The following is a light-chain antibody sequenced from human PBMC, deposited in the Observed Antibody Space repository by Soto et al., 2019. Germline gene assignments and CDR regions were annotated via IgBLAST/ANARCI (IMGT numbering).Light chain of an antibody. CDR1: QSVSVN. V-gene: IGKV3-15*01. Sequence: EIVMTQSPATLSVSPGERATLSCRASQSVSVNLAWYQQKPGQAPRLLIYAASTRVTGTPVRFSGSGSGTEFTLTLSGLQSEDFAVYYCQQYPDRPPGTLGQGTKLEIK. CDR3: QQYPDRPPGT. J-gene: IGKJ2*01. CDR2: AAS.